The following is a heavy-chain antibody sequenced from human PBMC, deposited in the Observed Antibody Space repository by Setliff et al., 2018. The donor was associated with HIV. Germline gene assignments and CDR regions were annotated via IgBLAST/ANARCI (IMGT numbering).Heavy chain of an antibody. Sequence: GGSLRLSCVASGFTFSSRWMHWVRQAPGKGLEWVSTIYSGGSTYHADSVKGRFTLSRDSSKNTLSLQMNSLRPEDTAVYYCARVRLYNAALDYWGQGTLVTVSS. V-gene: IGHV3-66*02. CDR2: IYSGGST. J-gene: IGHJ4*02. CDR1: GFTFSSRW. D-gene: IGHD3-10*01. CDR3: ARVRLYNAALDY.